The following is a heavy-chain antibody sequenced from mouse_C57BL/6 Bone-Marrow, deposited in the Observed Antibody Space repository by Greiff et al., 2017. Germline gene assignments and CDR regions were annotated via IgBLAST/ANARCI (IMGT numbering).Heavy chain of an antibody. CDR2: ISYDGSN. V-gene: IGHV3-6*01. Sequence: VQLKESGPGLVKPSQSLSLTCSVTGYSITSGYYWNWIRQFPGNKLEWMGYISYDGSNNYNPSLKNRISITRDTSTNQFFLKLNSLTTEDTATYYCARAGNSYYAMDYWGQGTSVTVSS. CDR1: GYSITSGYY. J-gene: IGHJ4*01. CDR3: ARAGNSYYAMDY.